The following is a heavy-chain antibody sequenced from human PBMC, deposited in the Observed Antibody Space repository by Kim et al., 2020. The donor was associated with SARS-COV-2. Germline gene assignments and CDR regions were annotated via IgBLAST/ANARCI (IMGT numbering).Heavy chain of an antibody. V-gene: IGHV4-4*02. J-gene: IGHJ3*02. CDR1: GGSISSSNW. Sequence: SETLSLTCAVSGGSISSSNWWSWVRQPPGKGLEWIGEIYHSGSTNYNPSLKSRVTISVDKSKNQFSLKLSSVTAADTAVYYCAREGKDSGSYGAFDIWGQGTMVTVSS. D-gene: IGHD1-26*01. CDR3: AREGKDSGSYGAFDI. CDR2: IYHSGST.